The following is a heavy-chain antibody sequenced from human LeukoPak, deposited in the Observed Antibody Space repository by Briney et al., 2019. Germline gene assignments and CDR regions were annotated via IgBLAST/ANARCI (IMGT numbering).Heavy chain of an antibody. V-gene: IGHV3-48*03. CDR1: GFTFSSYE. D-gene: IGHD3-10*01. CDR2: ISSSGSTI. J-gene: IGHJ4*02. Sequence: LPGGSLRLSCAASGFTFSSYEMNWVRQAPGKGLEWVSYISSSGSTIYYADSVKGRFTISRDNAKNTLYLQMNSLRPEDTAVYYCVLLSLTPGWGQGTLVTVSS. CDR3: VLLSLTPG.